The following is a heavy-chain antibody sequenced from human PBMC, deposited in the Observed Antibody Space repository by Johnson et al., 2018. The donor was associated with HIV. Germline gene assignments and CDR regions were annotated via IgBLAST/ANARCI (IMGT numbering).Heavy chain of an antibody. J-gene: IGHJ3*02. V-gene: IGHV3-9*01. Sequence: VQLVESGGGLVQPGRSLRLSCAASGFTFDDYAMHWVRQPPRKGLEWVSGLTWNSGSVAYADSVKGRFTISRDNARNSLYLQMNSLRAEDTALYYCARETSYYDSSGHVVGDAFDIWGQGTRVTVSS. CDR2: LTWNSGSV. CDR3: ARETSYYDSSGHVVGDAFDI. D-gene: IGHD3-22*01. CDR1: GFTFDDYA.